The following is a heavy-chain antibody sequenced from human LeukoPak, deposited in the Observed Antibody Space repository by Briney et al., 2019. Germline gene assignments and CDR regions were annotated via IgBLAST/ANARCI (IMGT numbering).Heavy chain of an antibody. CDR3: ARGDPLSYYYDSSGSGVY. J-gene: IGHJ4*02. Sequence: QAGGSLRLSCAASGFTFDIYGMNWVRQAPGRGLEWVSYISSGSSTIYYADSVKGRFTISRDNARNSLYLQMNSLRAEDTAVYYCARGDPLSYYYDSSGSGVYWGQGTLVTVSS. D-gene: IGHD3-22*01. CDR1: GFTFDIYG. CDR2: ISSGSSTI. V-gene: IGHV3-48*01.